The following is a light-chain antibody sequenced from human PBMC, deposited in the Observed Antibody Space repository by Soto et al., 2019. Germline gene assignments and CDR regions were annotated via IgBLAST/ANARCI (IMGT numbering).Light chain of an antibody. CDR3: AVWDDSLNGCV. CDR2: RNN. J-gene: IGLJ3*02. CDR1: SSNIGSNF. V-gene: IGLV1-47*01. Sequence: QSVLTQPPSATGTPGQRVTISCSGNSSNIGSNFVHWYQHLPGTAPKLLISRNNERPAGVPDRFSGSKSGTSASLDISGLRSEDEADYSCAVWDDSLNGCVFGGGTKLTVL.